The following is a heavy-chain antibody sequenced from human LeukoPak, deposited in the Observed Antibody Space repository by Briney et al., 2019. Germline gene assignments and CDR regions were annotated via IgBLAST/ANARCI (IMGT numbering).Heavy chain of an antibody. D-gene: IGHD2-2*01. CDR1: GGSFIGYY. J-gene: IGHJ4*02. Sequence: SETLSLTCAVYGGSFIGYYWSWIRQPPGKGLEWIGEINHSGSTNYNPSLKSRVTISVDTSKNQFSLKLSSVTAADTAVYYCARGRAAASGDYWGQGTLVTVSS. V-gene: IGHV4-34*01. CDR2: INHSGST. CDR3: ARGRAAASGDY.